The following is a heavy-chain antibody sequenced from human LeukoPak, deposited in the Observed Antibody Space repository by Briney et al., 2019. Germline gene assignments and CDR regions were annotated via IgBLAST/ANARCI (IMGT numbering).Heavy chain of an antibody. D-gene: IGHD5-12*01. CDR1: GGSISSYY. V-gene: IGHV4-59*01. J-gene: IGHJ6*02. Sequence: SSETLSLTCTVSGGSISSYYWSWIRQPPGKGLEWIGYIYYSGSTYYNPSLKSRVTISVDTSKNQFSLKLSSVTAADTAVYYCARGGSGYDSFYYYGMDVWGQGTTVTVSS. CDR2: IYYSGST. CDR3: ARGGSGYDSFYYYGMDV.